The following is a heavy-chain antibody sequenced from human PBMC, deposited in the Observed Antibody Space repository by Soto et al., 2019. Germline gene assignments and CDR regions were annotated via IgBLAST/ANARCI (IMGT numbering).Heavy chain of an antibody. Sequence: GGSLRLSCAASGFTFSSYAMSWVRQAPGKGLGWVSASSGSGGSTYYADSVKGRITISRDNSKNTLYLQMNSLRAEDTAVYYCAKGPLGGSGSYYFGIPDYFDYWGQGTLVTVSS. CDR3: AKGPLGGSGSYYFGIPDYFDY. J-gene: IGHJ4*02. D-gene: IGHD3-10*01. V-gene: IGHV3-23*01. CDR2: SSGSGGST. CDR1: GFTFSSYA.